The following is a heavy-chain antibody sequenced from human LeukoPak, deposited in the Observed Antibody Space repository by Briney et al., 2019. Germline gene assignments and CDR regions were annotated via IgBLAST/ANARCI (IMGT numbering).Heavy chain of an antibody. CDR2: IFYTGST. CDR1: GVSINSYY. Sequence: PSETLSLTCTVSGVSINSYYWSWIRQPPGKGLEWIGYIFYTGSTKYNPSLKSRVTISVDTSKNQFSLKLTSVTAADTAVYYCARLELQFDYYYYGTDVWGQGTTVAVSS. V-gene: IGHV4-59*08. D-gene: IGHD1-1*01. J-gene: IGHJ6*02. CDR3: ARLELQFDYYYYGTDV.